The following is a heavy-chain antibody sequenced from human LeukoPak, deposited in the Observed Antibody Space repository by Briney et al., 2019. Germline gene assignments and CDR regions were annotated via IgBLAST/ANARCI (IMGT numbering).Heavy chain of an antibody. CDR2: IYYSGST. D-gene: IGHD3-10*01. Sequence: PSETLSLTCTVSGGSISSGGYYWSWIRQHPGMGLEWIGYIYYSGSTYYNPSLKSRVTISVDTSKNQFSLKLSSVTAADTAVYYCARDQLAMVRGAKYGMDVWGKGITVTVSS. CDR3: ARDQLAMVRGAKYGMDV. CDR1: GGSISSGGYY. J-gene: IGHJ6*04. V-gene: IGHV4-31*03.